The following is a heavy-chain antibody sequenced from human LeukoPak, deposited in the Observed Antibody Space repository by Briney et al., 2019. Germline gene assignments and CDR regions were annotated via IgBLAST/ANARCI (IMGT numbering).Heavy chain of an antibody. CDR3: ARDRGRYYDSRGFYWGYYFDS. CDR2: VVVRGSTK. D-gene: IGHD3-22*01. CDR1: DFRLSSQA. V-gene: IGHV3-23*01. Sequence: KAGGSLRLSCIASDFRLSSQAMSWIRQSPGLGLEWISGVVVRGSTKYYSDSVKGRFSISRDNSKDTLYLQMSSVRFDDTAVYYCARDRGRYYDSRGFYWGYYFDSGGQGILVTVST. J-gene: IGHJ4*02.